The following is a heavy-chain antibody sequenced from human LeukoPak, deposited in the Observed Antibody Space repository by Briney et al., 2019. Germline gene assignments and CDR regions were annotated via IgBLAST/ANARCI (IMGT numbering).Heavy chain of an antibody. CDR2: VSGGGDTT. Sequence: GGSLRLSCAASGFSFSSYAMSWVRQAPGKGLEWVSAVSGGGDTTYTADSVKGRFTIARDNSKNTIYLQMNTLITEDTALYYCAGISYSGTWPVGYWGQGTLVTVTA. CDR3: AGISYSGTWPVGY. D-gene: IGHD6-6*01. J-gene: IGHJ4*02. CDR1: GFSFSSYA. V-gene: IGHV3-23*01.